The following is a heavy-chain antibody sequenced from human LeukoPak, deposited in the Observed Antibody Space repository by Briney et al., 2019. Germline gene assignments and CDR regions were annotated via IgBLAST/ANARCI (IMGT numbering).Heavy chain of an antibody. Sequence: SETLSLTCTVSGGSISSYYWSWIRQPGGKGPEWIGHIYTSGSTNYNPSLKSRVTMAVDTSKNQFSLKLSSVTAADTAVYYCARSGYYDSSSYLKDDAFDIWGQGTMVTISS. J-gene: IGHJ3*02. D-gene: IGHD3-22*01. CDR2: IYTSGST. V-gene: IGHV4-4*07. CDR3: ARSGYYDSSSYLKDDAFDI. CDR1: GGSISSYY.